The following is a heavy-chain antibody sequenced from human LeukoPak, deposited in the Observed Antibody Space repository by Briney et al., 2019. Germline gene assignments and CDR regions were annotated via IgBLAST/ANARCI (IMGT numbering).Heavy chain of an antibody. V-gene: IGHV1-18*01. Sequence: ASVKVSCKASGHTFTSYGISWVRQAPGQGLEWMGWISAYNGNTNYAQKLQGRVTMTTDTSTSTAYMELRSLRSDDTAVYYCARGDRLSLNLYYGSGSYYLNSWAQGTLVTV. D-gene: IGHD3-10*01. J-gene: IGHJ4*02. CDR1: GHTFTSYG. CDR3: ARGDRLSLNLYYGSGSYYLNS. CDR2: ISAYNGNT.